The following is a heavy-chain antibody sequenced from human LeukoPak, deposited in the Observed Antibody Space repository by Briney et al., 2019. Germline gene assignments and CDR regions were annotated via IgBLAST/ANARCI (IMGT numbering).Heavy chain of an antibody. J-gene: IGHJ4*02. V-gene: IGHV4-4*07. CDR2: IYTSGST. Sequence: SETLSLTCTVSGGSISSYYWSWIRQPAGKGLEWIGRIYTSGSTNYNPSLKSRVTMSVDTSKNQFSLRLRSVTAADTAIYYCASEGLAVADNFYYWGQGILVAVSS. D-gene: IGHD6-19*01. CDR1: GGSISSYY. CDR3: ASEGLAVADNFYY.